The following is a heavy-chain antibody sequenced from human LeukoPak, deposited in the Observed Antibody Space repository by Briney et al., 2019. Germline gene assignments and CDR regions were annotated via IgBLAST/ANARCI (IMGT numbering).Heavy chain of an antibody. D-gene: IGHD4-23*01. CDR2: SSDTT. J-gene: IGHJ4*02. Sequence: PGGSLRLSCAGSAFTFSSYAMSCVRQAPRKGREWVSTSSDTTYYTDSVRGRFTISRDTSKNTLYLQMTSLGAADTAVYYCARSRGPGNHFVDYWGQGALVTVSS. CDR3: ARSRGPGNHFVDY. V-gene: IGHV3-23*01. CDR1: AFTFSSYA.